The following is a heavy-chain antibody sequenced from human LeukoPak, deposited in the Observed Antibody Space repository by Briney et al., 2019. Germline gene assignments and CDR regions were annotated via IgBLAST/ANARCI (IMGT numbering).Heavy chain of an antibody. CDR1: GGSISSYY. J-gene: IGHJ4*02. CDR2: IYYSGST. D-gene: IGHD5-18*01. V-gene: IGHV4-59*01. Sequence: SETLSLTCTVSGGSISSYYWSWIRQPPGKGLEWIGYIYYSGSTNYNSSLKSRVTISVDTSKNQFSLTLSSVTAADTAVYYCARSHRPGSGYSYGYLGVAYFDYWGQGTLVTVSS. CDR3: ARSHRPGSGYSYGYLGVAYFDY.